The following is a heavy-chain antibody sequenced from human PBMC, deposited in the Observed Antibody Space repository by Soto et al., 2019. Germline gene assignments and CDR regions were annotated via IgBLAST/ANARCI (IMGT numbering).Heavy chain of an antibody. CDR3: ARAKGNCGGDCYSWFDP. Sequence: KTSETLSLTXTVSGGSISSYYWSWIRQPPGKGLEWIGYIYYSGSTNYNPSLKSRVTISVDTSKNQFSLKLSSVTAADTAVYYCARAKGNCGGDCYSWFDPWGQGTLVTVSS. J-gene: IGHJ5*02. CDR1: GGSISSYY. D-gene: IGHD2-21*02. CDR2: IYYSGST. V-gene: IGHV4-59*01.